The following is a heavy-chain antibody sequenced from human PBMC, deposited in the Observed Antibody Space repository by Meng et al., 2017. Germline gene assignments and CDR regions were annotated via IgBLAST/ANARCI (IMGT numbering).Heavy chain of an antibody. CDR2: INAGNGNT. V-gene: IGHV1-3*01. CDR3: ARDRSRLSTVTLLFDP. CDR1: GYTFTSYA. J-gene: IGHJ5*02. D-gene: IGHD4-17*01. Sequence: QVQLVQSGAEGKKLGASVKVSCKASGYTFTSYAMHWVRQAPGQRLEWMGWINAGNGNTKYSQKFQGRVTITRDTSASTAYMELSSLRSEDTAVYYCARDRSRLSTVTLLFDPWGQGTLVTVSS.